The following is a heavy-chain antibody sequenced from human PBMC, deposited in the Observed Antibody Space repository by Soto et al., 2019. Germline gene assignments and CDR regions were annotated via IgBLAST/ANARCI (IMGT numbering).Heavy chain of an antibody. J-gene: IGHJ5*02. V-gene: IGHV4-30-4*01. CDR2: IYYSGST. CDR3: ARGGAYCGGDCYNWFDP. D-gene: IGHD2-21*02. CDR1: GGSISSGDYY. Sequence: SEALSLTCTVSGGSISSGDYYWSWIRQPPGKGLEWIGYIYYSGSTYYNPSLKSRVTISVDTSKNQFSLKLSSVTAADTAVYYCARGGAYCGGDCYNWFDPWGQGTLVTVSS.